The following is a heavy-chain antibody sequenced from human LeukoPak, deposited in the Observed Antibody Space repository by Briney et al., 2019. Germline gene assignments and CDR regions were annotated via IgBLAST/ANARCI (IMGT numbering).Heavy chain of an antibody. CDR3: ARGPTRYGKLDS. CDR2: ISSSSSYT. D-gene: IGHD1-1*01. V-gene: IGHV3-11*06. Sequence: GGSLRLSCAASGFTFSDYYMSWIRQAPGKGLEWVSYISSSSSYTNYADSVKGRFTISRDNAKNTLYLQMNSLKAEDTAVYYCARGPTRYGKLDSWGQGTLATVSS. J-gene: IGHJ4*02. CDR1: GFTFSDYY.